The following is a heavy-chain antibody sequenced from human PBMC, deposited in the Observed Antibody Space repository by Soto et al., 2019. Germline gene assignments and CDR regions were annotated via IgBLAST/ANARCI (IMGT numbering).Heavy chain of an antibody. J-gene: IGHJ4*02. CDR1: GGTFSSYA. Sequence: QVQLVQSVAEVKKPGSSVNVSCKASGGTFSSYAISWVRQASGQGLEWMGGNIPIFGTANYAQKLQGRVTITADESTSTAYMELSSLRSEDTAVYYCASEDLWRRHQSGYFPYWGQGTLVTVSS. V-gene: IGHV1-69*01. D-gene: IGHD3-3*01. CDR3: ASEDLWRRHQSGYFPY. CDR2: NIPIFGTA.